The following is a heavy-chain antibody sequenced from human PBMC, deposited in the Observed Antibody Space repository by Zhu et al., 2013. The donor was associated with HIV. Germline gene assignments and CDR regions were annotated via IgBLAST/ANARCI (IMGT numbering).Heavy chain of an antibody. J-gene: IGHJ4*02. V-gene: IGHV1-69*01. D-gene: IGHD2-15*01. Sequence: QVQLVQSGAEVRKPESSVKVSCKASGGTFSTFSISWVRQAPGQGLEWMGGIIPIFGTANYAQKFQGRVTITADESTSTAYMELSSLRSEDTAVYYCARGPGYCSGGSCYDYWGQGTLVTVSS. CDR1: GGTFSTFS. CDR2: IIPIFGTA. CDR3: ARGPGYCSGGSCYDY.